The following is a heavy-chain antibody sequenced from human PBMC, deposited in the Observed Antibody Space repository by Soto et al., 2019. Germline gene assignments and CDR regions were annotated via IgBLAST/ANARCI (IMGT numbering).Heavy chain of an antibody. J-gene: IGHJ5*02. D-gene: IGHD4-17*01. CDR3: ARTDDGDYAFDP. CDR2: IYYSGST. V-gene: IGHV4-31*03. CDR1: GGSISSGGYY. Sequence: SETLSLTCTVSGGSISSGGYYWSWIRQHPGKGLECVGYIYYSGSTYYNPSLKSRVTISVDTSKNQFSLKLSSVTAADTAVYYCARTDDGDYAFDPWGQGTLVTVSS.